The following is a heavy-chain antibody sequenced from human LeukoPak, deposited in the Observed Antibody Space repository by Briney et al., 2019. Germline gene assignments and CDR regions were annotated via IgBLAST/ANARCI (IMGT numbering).Heavy chain of an antibody. D-gene: IGHD3-10*01. Sequence: ASMKVSCKASGYTFTGYYIHWVRQAPGQGLEWVGIINPSGGTTIYAQKFQGRVTMTRDMSTSTVYMELSSLRSEDTAVYYCARDMANTIHKPDYWGQGTLVTVSS. CDR3: ARDMANTIHKPDY. J-gene: IGHJ4*02. V-gene: IGHV1-46*01. CDR2: INPSGGTT. CDR1: GYTFTGYY.